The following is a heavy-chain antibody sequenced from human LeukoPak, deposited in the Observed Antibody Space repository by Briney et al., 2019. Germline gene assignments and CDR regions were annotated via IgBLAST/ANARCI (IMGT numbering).Heavy chain of an antibody. CDR1: GFTFSSYA. D-gene: IGHD2-2*01. CDR2: ISYDGSNK. Sequence: GGSLRLSCAASGFTFSSYAMHWVRQAPGKGLEWAAVISYDGSNKYYADSVKGRFTIPRDNSKNTLYLQMNSLRAEDTAVYYCARASRYCSSTSCYQYYFDYWGQGTLVTVSS. CDR3: ARASRYCSSTSCYQYYFDY. V-gene: IGHV3-30-3*01. J-gene: IGHJ4*02.